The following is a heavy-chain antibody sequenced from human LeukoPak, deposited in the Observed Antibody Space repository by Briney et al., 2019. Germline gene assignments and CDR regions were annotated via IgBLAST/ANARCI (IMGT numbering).Heavy chain of an antibody. J-gene: IGHJ6*02. V-gene: IGHV3-23*01. Sequence: GGSLRLSCAASGFTFSSYAMSWVRQAPGKGLEWVSAISGSGGSTYYADSVKGRFTISRDNAKNSLYLQMNSLRAEDTAVYYCASNYSNYVGYYYGMDVWGQGTTVTVSS. D-gene: IGHD4-11*01. CDR2: ISGSGGST. CDR3: ASNYSNYVGYYYGMDV. CDR1: GFTFSSYA.